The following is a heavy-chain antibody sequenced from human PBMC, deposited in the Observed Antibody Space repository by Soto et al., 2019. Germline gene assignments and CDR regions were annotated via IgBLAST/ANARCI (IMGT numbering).Heavy chain of an antibody. CDR1: GFTLNNYA. J-gene: IGHJ4*02. D-gene: IGHD3-10*01. V-gene: IGHV3-23*01. Sequence: EVQLLESGGGLLQPGGSLRLSCAASGFTLNNYAMTWVRQAPGKGLEWVSAISGGGDTTSYADSVKGRFTVSRDGSKNTLYLQMSSPRAEDTALYYCAKGRGGSGSLTPRVDFWGQGTLVTVSS. CDR2: ISGGGDTT. CDR3: AKGRGGSGSLTPRVDF.